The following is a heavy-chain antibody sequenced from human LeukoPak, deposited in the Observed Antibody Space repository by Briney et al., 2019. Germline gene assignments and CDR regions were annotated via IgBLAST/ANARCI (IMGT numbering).Heavy chain of an antibody. D-gene: IGHD3-22*01. CDR2: ISISSNYI. CDR1: GFTFSSYW. J-gene: IGHJ5*02. CDR3: ARDLGQYYDTSDNWFDP. V-gene: IGHV3-21*01. Sequence: GGSLRLSCAASGFTFSSYWMSWVRQAPGKGLEWVSSISISSNYIYYSDSVKGRFTISRDNAKNSLYLQVNSLRAEDTAVYYCARDLGQYYDTSDNWFDPWGQGTLVTVSS.